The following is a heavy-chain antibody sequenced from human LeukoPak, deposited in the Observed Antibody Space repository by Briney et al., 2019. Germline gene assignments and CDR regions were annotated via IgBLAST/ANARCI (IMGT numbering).Heavy chain of an antibody. CDR2: IYYSGST. Sequence: PSETLSLTCTVSGGSISSYYWSWIRQPPGKGLEWIGYIYYSGSTNYNPSLKSRVTISVDTSKNQFSLKPSSVTAADTAVYYCASHILTGYPDAFDIWGQGTMVTVSS. J-gene: IGHJ3*02. V-gene: IGHV4-59*01. CDR3: ASHILTGYPDAFDI. CDR1: GGSISSYY. D-gene: IGHD3-9*01.